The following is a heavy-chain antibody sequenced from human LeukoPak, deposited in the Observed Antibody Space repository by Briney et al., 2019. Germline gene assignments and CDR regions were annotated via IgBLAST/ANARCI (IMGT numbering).Heavy chain of an antibody. CDR3: ARDLVTVTKGFDI. CDR1: GGSISSYY. CDR2: IYTTGST. J-gene: IGHJ3*02. Sequence: SETLSLTCTVSGGSISSYYWSWLRQPAGKGLECLGVIYTTGSTNYNPSLKSRVTISIDTSKNQFSLQLTAVTAADTAVYYCARDLVTVTKGFDIWGQGTMVSVSS. V-gene: IGHV4-4*07. D-gene: IGHD4-17*01.